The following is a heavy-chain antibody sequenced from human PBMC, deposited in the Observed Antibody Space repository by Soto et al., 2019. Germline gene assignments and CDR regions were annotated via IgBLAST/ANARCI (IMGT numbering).Heavy chain of an antibody. CDR2: IIPIFGTA. J-gene: IGHJ5*02. Sequence: QVQLVQSGAEVKKPGSSVKVSCKASGGTFSSYAISWVRQAPGQGLEWMGGIIPIFGTANYAQKFQGRVTITADESTSTAYMELSSLRSEDTAVYYCARDHTYYYDSGGYYGKQYGENWFDPWGQGTLVTVSS. CDR1: GGTFSSYA. CDR3: ARDHTYYYDSGGYYGKQYGENWFDP. V-gene: IGHV1-69*01. D-gene: IGHD3-22*01.